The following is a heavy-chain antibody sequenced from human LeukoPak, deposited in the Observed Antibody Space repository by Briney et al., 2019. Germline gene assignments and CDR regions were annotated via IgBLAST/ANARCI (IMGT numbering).Heavy chain of an antibody. CDR2: INQDGSVK. CDR3: AKYSGNYALDP. Sequence: GGSLRLSCAASGFTFSSYWMSWVRQAPGKGLEWVANINQDGSVKYYVDSVKGRFTISRDNARNSLSLQMNSLRAEDTAMYYCAKYSGNYALDPWGQGTLVTVSS. J-gene: IGHJ5*02. CDR1: GFTFSSYW. D-gene: IGHD3-10*01. V-gene: IGHV3-7*01.